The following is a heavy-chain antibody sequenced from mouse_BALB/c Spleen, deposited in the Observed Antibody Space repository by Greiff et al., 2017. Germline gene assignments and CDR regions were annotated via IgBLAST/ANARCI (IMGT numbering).Heavy chain of an antibody. Sequence: QVQLQQSGAELVRPGASVTLSCKASGYTFTDYEMHWVKQTPVHGLEWIGAIDPETGGTAYNQKFKGKATLTADKSSSTAYMELRSLTSEDSAVYYCTIYYGNPYYYAMDYWGQGTSVTVSS. V-gene: IGHV1-15*01. CDR3: TIYYGNPYYYAMDY. J-gene: IGHJ4*01. CDR1: GYTFTDYE. CDR2: IDPETGGT. D-gene: IGHD2-1*01.